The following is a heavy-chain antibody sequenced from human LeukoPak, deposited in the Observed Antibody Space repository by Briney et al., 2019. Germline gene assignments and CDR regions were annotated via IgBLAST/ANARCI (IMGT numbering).Heavy chain of an antibody. CDR3: AKAGEVVVVPAAMGDAFDI. CDR2: IRYDGSNK. V-gene: IGHV3-30*02. D-gene: IGHD2-2*01. CDR1: GFTFSSYG. Sequence: GGSLRLSCSASGFTFSSYGIHWVRQAPGKGLEWVTFIRYDGSNKYYADSVKGRFTISRDNSKNTLYLQMNSLRAEDTAVYYCAKAGEVVVVPAAMGDAFDIWGQGTMVTVSS. J-gene: IGHJ3*02.